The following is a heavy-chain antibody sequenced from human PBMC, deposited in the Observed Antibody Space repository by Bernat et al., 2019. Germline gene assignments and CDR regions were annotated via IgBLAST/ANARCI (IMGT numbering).Heavy chain of an antibody. CDR2: IHYSVST. Sequence: QVQLQESGPGLVKPSETLPLTCTVSGVSISSYLWSWIRLSPGKGLEWIGYIHYSVSTNYNPTLKSRVTMSVDTSKKQFSLKLSSVTAADTAVYYCARCTGAGRSACDDFDSWGQGTMVTVSS. J-gene: IGHJ3*02. D-gene: IGHD3-10*02. CDR1: GVSISSYL. V-gene: IGHV4-59*08. CDR3: ARCTGAGRSACDDFDS.